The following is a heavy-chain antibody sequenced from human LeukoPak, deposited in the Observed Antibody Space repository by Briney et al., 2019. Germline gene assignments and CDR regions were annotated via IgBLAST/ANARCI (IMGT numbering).Heavy chain of an antibody. D-gene: IGHD1-26*01. Sequence: PSETLSLTCTVSGASISNYYWSWIRQTPEKGLEWMGHIHSSGGSSYYPSLKSRLTLAIDTSRYQRSLKLPSVTAADTAVYFCARLGSYHDFWGQGALVSVSS. CDR3: ARLGSYHDF. J-gene: IGHJ4*02. CDR1: GASISNYY. CDR2: IHSSGGS. V-gene: IGHV4-4*09.